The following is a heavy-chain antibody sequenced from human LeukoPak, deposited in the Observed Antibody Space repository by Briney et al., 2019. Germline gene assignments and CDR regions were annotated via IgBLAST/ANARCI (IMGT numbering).Heavy chain of an antibody. Sequence: ASVKVSCKTSGYTFIGYYIHWVRQAPGQGVEWMGWINPNSGGTNYAQKFQGRVTMTRDTSISTTYMELSRLTSDDTAVYYCAGASIAVRGDYWGQGTLVTVSS. CDR1: GYTFIGYY. V-gene: IGHV1-2*02. CDR3: AGASIAVRGDY. CDR2: INPNSGGT. J-gene: IGHJ4*02. D-gene: IGHD6-6*01.